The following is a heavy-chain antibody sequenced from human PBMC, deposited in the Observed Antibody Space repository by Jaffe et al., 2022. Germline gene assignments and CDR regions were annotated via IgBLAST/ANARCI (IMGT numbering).Heavy chain of an antibody. V-gene: IGHV1-2*06. J-gene: IGHJ3*02. D-gene: IGHD6-19*01. CDR1: GYTFTGYY. Sequence: QVQLVQSGAEVKKPGASVKVSCKASGYTFTGYYMHWVRQAPGQGLEWMGRINPNSGGTNYAQKFQGRVTMTRDTSISTAYMELSRLRSDDTAVYYCARDQPGSGWYGGDAFDIWGQGTMVTVSS. CDR2: INPNSGGT. CDR3: ARDQPGSGWYGGDAFDI.